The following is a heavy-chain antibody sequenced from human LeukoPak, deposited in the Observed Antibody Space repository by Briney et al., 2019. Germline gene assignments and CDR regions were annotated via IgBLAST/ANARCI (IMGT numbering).Heavy chain of an antibody. J-gene: IGHJ5*02. CDR2: IYYSGST. D-gene: IGHD3-22*01. Sequence: PSETLSLTCIVSGGSISSSSYYWGWIRQPPGKGLEWIGSIYYSGSTFYNPSLNSRVTVSVDTSKNQISLKVNSVTAADTAVYYCATDSSSWYHWFDPWGQGTLVTVSS. CDR1: GGSISSSSYY. CDR3: ATDSSSWYHWFDP. V-gene: IGHV4-39*07.